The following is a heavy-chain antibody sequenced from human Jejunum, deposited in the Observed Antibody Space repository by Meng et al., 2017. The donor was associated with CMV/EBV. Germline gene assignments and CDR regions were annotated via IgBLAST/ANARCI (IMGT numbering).Heavy chain of an antibody. V-gene: IGHV3-48*04. CDR3: ASSYYDFWSGYYTDYYYGMDV. CDR2: ISSSSSTI. CDR1: YS. Sequence: YSMNWVRQAPGKGLEWVSYISSSSSTIYYADSVKGRFTISRDNAKNSLYLQMNRLRAEDTAVYYCASSYYDFWSGYYTDYYYGMDVWGQGTTVTVSS. J-gene: IGHJ6*02. D-gene: IGHD3-3*01.